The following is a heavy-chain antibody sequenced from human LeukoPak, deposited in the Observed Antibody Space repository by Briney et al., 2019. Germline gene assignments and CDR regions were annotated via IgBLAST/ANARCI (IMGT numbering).Heavy chain of an antibody. CDR3: ARDDCGDTCYPGGY. Sequence: ASVKVSCKASGYTFTKYVVHWVRQAPGQRPEWLGWINAGNGDTKYSQNFQDRVTITRDTSANTAYMELSSLTSEDTALYYCARDDCGDTCYPGGYWGQGTLVTVSS. V-gene: IGHV1-3*01. CDR1: GYTFTKYV. D-gene: IGHD2-21*01. J-gene: IGHJ4*02. CDR2: INAGNGDT.